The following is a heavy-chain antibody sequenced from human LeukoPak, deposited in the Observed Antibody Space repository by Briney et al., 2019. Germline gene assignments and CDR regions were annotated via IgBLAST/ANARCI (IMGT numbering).Heavy chain of an antibody. CDR2: IISIFGTA. D-gene: IGHD4-23*01. V-gene: IGHV1-69*13. Sequence: SVKVSCKASGGTFSSYAISWVRQAPGQGLEWMGGIISIFGTANYAQKFQGRVTITADESTSTAYMELSSLRSEDTAVYYCARDPSYGGSPWVWYFDLWGRGTLVTVSS. CDR3: ARDPSYGGSPWVWYFDL. J-gene: IGHJ2*01. CDR1: GGTFSSYA.